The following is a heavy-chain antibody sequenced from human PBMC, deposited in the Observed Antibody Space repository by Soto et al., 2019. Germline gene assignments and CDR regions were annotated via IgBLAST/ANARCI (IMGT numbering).Heavy chain of an antibody. D-gene: IGHD3-9*01. CDR3: ARGLHYDILTCDPDFDY. Sequence: QVQLVESGGGVVQPGRSLRLSCAASGFIFSDYGMHWVRQAPGKGLEWVGVISSDGGSKYYSDSMKGRFTISRDDSKNTLYLQVNSLRTEDTALYYCARGLHYDILTCDPDFDYWGQGTLVTVSS. V-gene: IGHV3-30*03. J-gene: IGHJ4*02. CDR1: GFIFSDYG. CDR2: ISSDGGSK.